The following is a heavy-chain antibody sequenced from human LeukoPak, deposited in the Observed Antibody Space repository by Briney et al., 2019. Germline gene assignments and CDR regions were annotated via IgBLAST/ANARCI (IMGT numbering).Heavy chain of an antibody. CDR1: GFTVSSNY. Sequence: GGSLRLSCAASGFTVSSNYMSWVRQAPGKGLEWVSVIYSGGSTYYADSVKGRFTISRDNSKNTMYLQMNSLRAEDKAVYYCARVRYYYDSSGYLGSSTAYNWFDPWGQGTLVTVSS. CDR2: IYSGGST. V-gene: IGHV3-66*02. CDR3: ARVRYYYDSSGYLGSSTAYNWFDP. D-gene: IGHD3-22*01. J-gene: IGHJ5*02.